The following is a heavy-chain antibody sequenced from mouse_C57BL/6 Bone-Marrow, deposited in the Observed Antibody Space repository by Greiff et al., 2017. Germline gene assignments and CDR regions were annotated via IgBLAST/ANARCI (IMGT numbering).Heavy chain of an antibody. V-gene: IGHV1-76*01. Sequence: VQLQQSGAELVRPGASVKLSCKASGYTFTDYYINWVKQRPGQGLEWIGRIYPGSGSTYYNEKFKGKATLTVEKSSSTAYMQLSSLTSEDSAVYFCARFSWMDYWGQGTSVLVS. CDR3: ARFSWMDY. CDR2: IYPGSGST. J-gene: IGHJ4*01. CDR1: GYTFTDYY.